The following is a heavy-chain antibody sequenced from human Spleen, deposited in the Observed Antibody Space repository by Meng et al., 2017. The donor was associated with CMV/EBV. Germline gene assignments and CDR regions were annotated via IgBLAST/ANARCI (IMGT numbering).Heavy chain of an antibody. CDR1: GGSSRGYY. J-gene: IGHJ4*02. V-gene: IGHV4-34*01. CDR2: IYYSGST. Sequence: GAGLCRPPARLATLSAVFGGSSRGYYWGWSRQPPGKGLEWIGSIYYSGSTYYNPSLKSRVTISVDTSKNQFSLKLSSVTAADTAVYYCARDILKQLALRDYWGQGTLVTVSS. CDR3: ARDILKQLALRDY. D-gene: IGHD6-6*01.